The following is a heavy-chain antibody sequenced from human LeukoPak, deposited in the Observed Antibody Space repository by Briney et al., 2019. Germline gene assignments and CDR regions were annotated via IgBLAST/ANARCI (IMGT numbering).Heavy chain of an antibody. D-gene: IGHD3-22*01. J-gene: IGHJ4*02. CDR1: GYTFTGYY. CDR3: ATRGSPEYYYDSSGYYGDY. CDR2: INPNSGGT. Sequence: ASVKVSCKASGYTFTGYYMHWVRQAPGQGLEWMGWINPNSGGTNYAQKFQGGVTMTEDTSTDTAYMELSSLRSEDTAVYYCATRGSPEYYYDSSGYYGDYWGQGTLVTVSS. V-gene: IGHV1-2*02.